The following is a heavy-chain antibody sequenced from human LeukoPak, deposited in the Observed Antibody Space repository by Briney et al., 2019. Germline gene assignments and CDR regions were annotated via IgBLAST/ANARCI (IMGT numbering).Heavy chain of an antibody. Sequence: GGSLRLSCAASGFTFSSYWMSWVRQAPGKGLEWVANIKQDGSEKYYVDSVKGRFTISRNNAKNSLYLQMNSLRAEDTAVYYCARGRGSGSYPSSYYYYYMDVWGKGTTVTVSS. D-gene: IGHD3-10*01. J-gene: IGHJ6*03. V-gene: IGHV3-7*01. CDR1: GFTFSSYW. CDR2: IKQDGSEK. CDR3: ARGRGSGSYPSSYYYYYMDV.